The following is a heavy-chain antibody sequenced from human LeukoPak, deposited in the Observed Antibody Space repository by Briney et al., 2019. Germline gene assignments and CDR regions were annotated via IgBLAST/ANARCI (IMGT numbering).Heavy chain of an antibody. V-gene: IGHV4-59*12. CDR2: IYYTGGT. Sequence: SETLSLTCTVSGGSSSSYYWSWIRQPPGKGLEWIGYIYYTGGTHYNPSLKSRLTISVDTSENHFSLKLSSVTAADTAIYFCARAPGAFDIWGQGTMVTVSS. J-gene: IGHJ3*02. CDR1: GGSSSSYY. CDR3: ARAPGAFDI.